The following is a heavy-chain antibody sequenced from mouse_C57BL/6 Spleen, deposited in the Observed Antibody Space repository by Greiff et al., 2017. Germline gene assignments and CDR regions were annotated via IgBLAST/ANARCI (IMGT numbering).Heavy chain of an antibody. Sequence: QVQLQQSGAELVKPGASVKISCKASGYAFSSYWMNWVKQRPGKGLEWIGQIYPGDGDTNSNGKFKGKATLTADKSSTTAYMQLSSLTSEDSAVYFCARRGVGQYYFDYWGQGTTLTVSS. J-gene: IGHJ2*01. V-gene: IGHV1-80*01. CDR2: IYPGDGDT. CDR3: ARRGVGQYYFDY. D-gene: IGHD3-3*01. CDR1: GYAFSSYW.